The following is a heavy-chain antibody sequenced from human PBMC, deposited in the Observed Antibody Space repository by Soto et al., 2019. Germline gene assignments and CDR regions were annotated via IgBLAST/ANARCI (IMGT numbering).Heavy chain of an antibody. D-gene: IGHD2-21*02. CDR1: GDTFTDYY. CDR2: VNPSGGHT. Sequence: QVQLVQSGAEVKKPGASVKVSCKASGDTFTDYYIHWVRQAPGQGLEWMGTVNPSGGHTTYAQHFLGRMTMTRDTSTSTLYMELTSLTSEDTAVYYCAGGGHVVVVPAALDYWGQGTLVTVSA. J-gene: IGHJ4*02. V-gene: IGHV1-46*01. CDR3: AGGGHVVVVPAALDY.